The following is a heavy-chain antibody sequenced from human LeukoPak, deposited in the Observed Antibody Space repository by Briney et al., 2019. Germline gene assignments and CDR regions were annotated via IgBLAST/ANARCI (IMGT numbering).Heavy chain of an antibody. D-gene: IGHD2-15*01. V-gene: IGHV3-9*01. CDR1: GFTFDDYA. J-gene: IGHJ1*01. CDR2: ISWNSGSI. CDR3: AKDIGGFCSGGSCYFQH. Sequence: GRSLRLSCAASGFTFDDYAVHWVRQAPGKGLEWVSGISWNSGSIGYADSVKGRFTISRDNAKNSLYLQMNSLRAEDTALYYCAKDIGGFCSGGSCYFQHWGQGTLVTVSS.